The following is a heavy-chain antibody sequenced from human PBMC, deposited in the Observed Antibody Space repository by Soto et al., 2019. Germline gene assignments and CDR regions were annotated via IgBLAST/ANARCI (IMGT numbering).Heavy chain of an antibody. CDR1: GFTFSDYA. J-gene: IGHJ4*02. V-gene: IGHV3-64D*08. CDR3: VEDGAALVRAVIRYFDC. Sequence: EVQLVESGGDLVQPGGSLRLSCSASGFTFSDYAMHWVRQAPGKGLEYVSAINSNGGSTYYADSVKGRFTISRDNSKNTLYLQMSSLSPEVTAVYYCVEDGAALVRAVIRYFDCWGQGTLVTVSS. D-gene: IGHD3-10*01. CDR2: INSNGGST.